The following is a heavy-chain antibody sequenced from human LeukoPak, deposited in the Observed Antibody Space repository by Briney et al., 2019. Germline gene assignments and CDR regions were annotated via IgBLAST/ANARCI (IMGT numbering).Heavy chain of an antibody. CDR3: ARNYKEWFGHYYYYMDV. Sequence: SVKVSCKASGYTFTSYGISWVRQAPGQGLEWMGGIIPIFGTANYAQKFQGRVTITADESTSTAYMELSSLRSEDTAVYYCARNYKEWFGHYYYYMDVWGKGTTVTVSS. J-gene: IGHJ6*03. CDR2: IIPIFGTA. D-gene: IGHD3-10*01. V-gene: IGHV1-69*13. CDR1: GYTFTSYG.